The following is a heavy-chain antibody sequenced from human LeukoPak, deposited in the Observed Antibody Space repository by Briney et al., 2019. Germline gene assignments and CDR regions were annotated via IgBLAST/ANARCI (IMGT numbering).Heavy chain of an antibody. CDR2: IYYSGST. CDR1: GGSISSSSYY. CDR3: ARRVFPSFIYYDSSSYFDY. V-gene: IGHV4-39*01. J-gene: IGHJ4*02. D-gene: IGHD3-22*01. Sequence: SETLPLTCTVSGGSISSSSYYWGGIRQPPGKGLEGIGSIYYSGSTYYNPSLKSRVTISLDKSKNQLSLKLNPVTAADTAVYYCARRVFPSFIYYDSSSYFDYWGQGTLVTVSS.